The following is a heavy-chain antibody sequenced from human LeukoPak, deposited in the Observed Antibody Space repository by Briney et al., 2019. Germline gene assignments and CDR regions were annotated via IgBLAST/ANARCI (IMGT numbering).Heavy chain of an antibody. CDR1: GGSISSSSYY. V-gene: IGHV4-39*01. CDR2: IYYSGST. J-gene: IGHJ4*02. Sequence: SETLSLTCTVSGGSISSSSYYWGWIRQPPGKGLEWIGSIYYSGSTYYNPSLKGRVTISVDTSKNQFSLKLSSVTAADTAVYYCARTRYYYNSRSYGAPYYFDYWGQGTLVTVSS. CDR3: ARTRYYYNSRSYGAPYYFDY. D-gene: IGHD3-10*01.